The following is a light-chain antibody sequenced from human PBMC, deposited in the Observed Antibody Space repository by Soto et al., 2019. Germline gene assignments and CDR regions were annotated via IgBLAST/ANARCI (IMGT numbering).Light chain of an antibody. CDR1: QSVSSSS. Sequence: MVLTQSPGTLSLSPVERATLSCRASQSVSSSSLSWYQQKPDQAPRLLIYDTSSRATDIPDRFSGSGSGTDFTLTISRLEPEDFTVYYCQHYGTSMWTFGQGTTVEIK. CDR2: DTS. J-gene: IGKJ1*01. V-gene: IGKV3-20*01. CDR3: QHYGTSMWT.